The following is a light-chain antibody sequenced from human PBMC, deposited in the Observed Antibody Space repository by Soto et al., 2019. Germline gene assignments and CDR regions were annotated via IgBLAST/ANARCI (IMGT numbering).Light chain of an antibody. CDR2: RNS. CDR1: NSNIGRNS. Sequence: QSALTQPPSASVTPGQRVTLSCSGSNSNIGRNSVYWYQQLPGTAPKLLIFRNSQRPSGVPDRFSGSKSGTSASLDISGLRSDDESDYYCSAWDDSLSGVIFGGGTKVTVL. CDR3: SAWDDSLSGVI. J-gene: IGLJ2*01. V-gene: IGLV1-47*01.